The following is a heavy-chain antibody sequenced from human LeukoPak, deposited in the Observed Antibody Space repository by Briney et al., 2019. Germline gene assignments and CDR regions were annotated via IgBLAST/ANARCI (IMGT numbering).Heavy chain of an antibody. CDR2: ISAYNGNT. V-gene: IGHV1-18*01. J-gene: IGHJ4*02. CDR3: ARRDCTTGACRFDD. CDR1: GYTFTSYG. Sequence: GASVKVSCKASGYTFTSYGISWVRQAPGQGLEWMGWISAYNGNTNYAQKLQGRVTMTTDTSTSTAYMELRSLGSDDTAVYYCARRDCTTGACRFDDWGQGTRVSVSP. D-gene: IGHD2-8*01.